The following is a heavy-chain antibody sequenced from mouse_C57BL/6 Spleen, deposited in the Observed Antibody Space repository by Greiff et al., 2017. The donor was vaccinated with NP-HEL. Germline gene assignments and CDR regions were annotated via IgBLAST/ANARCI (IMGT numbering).Heavy chain of an antibody. CDR1: GYTFTSYW. V-gene: IGHV1-59*01. CDR3: VPYYGSAPYAMDY. J-gene: IGHJ4*01. Sequence: QVQLQQPGAELVRPGTSVKLSCKASGYTFTSYWVHWVKQRPGQGLEWIGVIDPSDSYTNYNQKFKGKATLTVDTSSSTAYMQLSSLTSEDSAVYYCVPYYGSAPYAMDYWGQGTSVTVSS. CDR2: IDPSDSYT. D-gene: IGHD1-1*01.